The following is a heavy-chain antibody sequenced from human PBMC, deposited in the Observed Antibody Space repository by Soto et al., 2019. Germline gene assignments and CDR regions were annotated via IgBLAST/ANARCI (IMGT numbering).Heavy chain of an antibody. V-gene: IGHV4-59*05. CDR1: GGSISGYY. CDR2: IYYSGST. CDR3: ARQGEDNWFDP. J-gene: IGHJ5*02. D-gene: IGHD2-21*01. Sequence: SETLSLTCTVSGGSISGYYWSWIRQAPGKGLEWIGSIYYSGSTYYNPSLKSRVTISVDTSKNQFSLKLSSVTAADTAVYYCARQGEDNWFDPWGQGTLVTVSS.